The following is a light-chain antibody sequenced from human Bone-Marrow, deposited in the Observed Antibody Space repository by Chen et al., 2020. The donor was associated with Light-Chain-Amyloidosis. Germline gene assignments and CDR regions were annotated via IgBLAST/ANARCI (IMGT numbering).Light chain of an antibody. CDR2: EVT. CDR3: SSYTITNTLV. V-gene: IGLV2-14*01. Sequence: QSALTQPASVSGSPGQSITISCTGTSRDVGGDNHVSWYQKHPDKAPKLRIYEVTNRPSWVPDRISGSKSDNTAALTISGLQTEDEADYFCSSYTITNTLVFGSGTRVTVL. CDR1: SRDVGGDNH. J-gene: IGLJ1*01.